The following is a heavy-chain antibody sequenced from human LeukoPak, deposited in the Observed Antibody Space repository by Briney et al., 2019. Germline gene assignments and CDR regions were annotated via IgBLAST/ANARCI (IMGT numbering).Heavy chain of an antibody. CDR2: IYYSGST. CDR3: ARRRPDYGMDV. Sequence: KPSETLSLTCTVSGGSISSYYWSWIWQPPGKGLEWIGYIYYSGSTNYNPSLKSRVTISVDTSKNQFSLKLSSVTAADTAVYYCARRRPDYGMDVWGQGTTVTVSS. J-gene: IGHJ6*02. V-gene: IGHV4-59*01. CDR1: GGSISSYY.